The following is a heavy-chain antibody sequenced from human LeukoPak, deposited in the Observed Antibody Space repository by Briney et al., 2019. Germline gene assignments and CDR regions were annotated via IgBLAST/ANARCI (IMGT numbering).Heavy chain of an antibody. D-gene: IGHD3-10*01. J-gene: IGHJ4*02. Sequence: PGGSLRLSCAASGFTFSSYGMHWVRQAPGKGLEWVAFIQYDGSNKYYADSVKGRFTISRDNSKNTLYLQMNSLRADDTAVYYCAKDPGSGSYRRGYFDYWGQGTLVTVSS. CDR2: IQYDGSNK. CDR3: AKDPGSGSYRRGYFDY. CDR1: GFTFSSYG. V-gene: IGHV3-30*02.